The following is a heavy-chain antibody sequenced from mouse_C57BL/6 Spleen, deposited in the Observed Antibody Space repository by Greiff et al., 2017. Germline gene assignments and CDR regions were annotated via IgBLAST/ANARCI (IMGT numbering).Heavy chain of an antibody. Sequence: DVKLVESGEGLVKPGGSLKLSCAASGFTFSSYAMSWVRQTPEKRLEWVAYIRNGGDYIYYADTLKGRYTISRDNAGNTLYLQMSSLKSEDTAMYYCKRDDGCVLGFAYWGQGTLVTVSA. V-gene: IGHV5-9-1*02. D-gene: IGHD2-3*01. CDR1: GFTFSSYA. CDR3: KRDDGCVLGFAY. CDR2: IRNGGDYI. J-gene: IGHJ3*01.